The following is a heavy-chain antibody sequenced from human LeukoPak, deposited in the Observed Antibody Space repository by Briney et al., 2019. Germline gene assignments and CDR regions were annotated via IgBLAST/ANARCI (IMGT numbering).Heavy chain of an antibody. Sequence: GGSLRLSCAASGFTFSSYSMNWVRQAPGKGLEWVSSISSSSSYIYYADSVKGRFTISRDNAKNSLFLQMNSLRAEDTAVYHCARDFSCSGGSCYRGSDYWGQGILVTVSS. D-gene: IGHD2-15*01. CDR3: ARDFSCSGGSCYRGSDY. CDR1: GFTFSSYS. J-gene: IGHJ4*02. V-gene: IGHV3-21*04. CDR2: ISSSSSYI.